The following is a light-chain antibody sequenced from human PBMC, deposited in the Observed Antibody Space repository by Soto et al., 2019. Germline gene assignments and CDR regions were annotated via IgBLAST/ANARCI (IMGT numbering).Light chain of an antibody. Sequence: QSVLTQPASVSGSPGQSITISCTGTSSDVGGYNYVSWCQQHPGKAPKLMIYDVSNRPSGVSNRFSGSKSGNTASLTISGLQAEDDADYYCSSYTSSIFYVFGTGTKATVL. V-gene: IGLV2-14*01. CDR3: SSYTSSIFYV. CDR2: DVS. CDR1: SSDVGGYNY. J-gene: IGLJ1*01.